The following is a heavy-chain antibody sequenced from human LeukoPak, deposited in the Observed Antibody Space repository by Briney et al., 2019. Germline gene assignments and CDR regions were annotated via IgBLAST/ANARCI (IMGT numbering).Heavy chain of an antibody. J-gene: IGHJ4*02. CDR2: ISYDGSNK. V-gene: IGHV3-30*18. Sequence: GGSLRLSCAASGFTFSSYGMHWVRQAPGKGLEWVAVISYDGSNKYYADSVKGRFTISRDNSKNTLYLQMNSLRAEDTAVYYCAKILSVAGTYFDYWGQGTLVTVSS. CDR3: AKILSVAGTYFDY. CDR1: GFTFSSYG. D-gene: IGHD6-19*01.